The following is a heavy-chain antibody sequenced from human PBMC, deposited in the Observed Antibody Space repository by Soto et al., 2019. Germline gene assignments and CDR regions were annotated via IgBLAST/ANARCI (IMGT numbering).Heavy chain of an antibody. CDR1: GFPFTSSG. D-gene: IGHD3-10*01. Sequence: QVQLVESGGGVVQPGRSLRLSCAGSGFPFTSSGMHWVREGPDKGLERVAVISYDGSDTYYADSVKGRFTISRDYSKNLLYLKMNSLRTEDTALYYCVGGQYYFDYRGQGTLVIVSS. V-gene: IGHV3-30*03. J-gene: IGHJ4*02. CDR3: VGGQYYFDY. CDR2: ISYDGSDT.